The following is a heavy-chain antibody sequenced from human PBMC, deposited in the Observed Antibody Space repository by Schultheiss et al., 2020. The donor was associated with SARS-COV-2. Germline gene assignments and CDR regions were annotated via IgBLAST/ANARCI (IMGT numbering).Heavy chain of an antibody. Sequence: GESLKISCAASGFTFSSYSMNWVRQAPGKGLEWVSYISSSSSTIYYADSVKGRFTISRDNAKNSLYLQMNSLRDEDTAVYYCAKDHHSSSIGTAMAYYYYYYMDVWGKGTTVTVSS. V-gene: IGHV3-48*02. J-gene: IGHJ6*03. CDR3: AKDHHSSSIGTAMAYYYYYYMDV. D-gene: IGHD5-18*01. CDR2: ISSSSSTI. CDR1: GFTFSSYS.